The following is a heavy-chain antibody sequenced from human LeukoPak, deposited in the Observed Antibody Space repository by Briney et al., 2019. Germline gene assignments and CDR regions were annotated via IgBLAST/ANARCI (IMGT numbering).Heavy chain of an antibody. CDR1: GFTFSSYW. CDR2: IKVDGSEK. J-gene: IGHJ6*02. Sequence: GGSLRLSCAAAGFTFSSYWMTWVRQAPGKGLEWVANIKVDGSEKYYVDSVKGRFTISRDNSKNTLYLQMNSLRAEDTAVYYCAKDLGGKPYYYYGMDVWGQGTTVTVSS. CDR3: AKDLGGKPYYYYGMDV. V-gene: IGHV3-7*03.